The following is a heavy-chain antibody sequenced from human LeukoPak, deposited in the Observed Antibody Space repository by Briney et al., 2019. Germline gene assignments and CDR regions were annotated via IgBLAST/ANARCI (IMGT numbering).Heavy chain of an antibody. D-gene: IGHD3-22*01. CDR2: IYHSGST. J-gene: IGHJ3*02. Sequence: SETLSLTCAVSGGSISSSNWWSWVRQPPGKGLEWIGEIYHSGSTNYNPSLKSRVTISVDKSKNQFSLKLSSVTAADTAVYYCARVGVGYFDSSGYYRPDAFDIWGQGTMVTVSS. CDR3: ARVGVGYFDSSGYYRPDAFDI. CDR1: GGSISSSNW. V-gene: IGHV4-4*02.